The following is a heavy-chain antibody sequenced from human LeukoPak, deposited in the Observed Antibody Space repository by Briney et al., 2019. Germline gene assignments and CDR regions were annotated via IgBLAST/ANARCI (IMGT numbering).Heavy chain of an antibody. CDR2: IWYDGTNK. Sequence: PGGSLRLSCAASGFTFSSYGMHWVRQAPGKGLEWVAVIWYDGTNKYYADSVKGRFTISRDNSKNTLVLQMNSLRAEDTAVYYCARTPYSSGWYSSNDYWGQGTVVTVSS. D-gene: IGHD6-19*01. CDR1: GFTFSSYG. V-gene: IGHV3-33*01. J-gene: IGHJ4*02. CDR3: ARTPYSSGWYSSNDY.